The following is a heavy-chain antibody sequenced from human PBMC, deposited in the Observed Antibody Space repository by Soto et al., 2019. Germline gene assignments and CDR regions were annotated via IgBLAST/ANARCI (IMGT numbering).Heavy chain of an antibody. D-gene: IGHD4-17*01. CDR1: GGSFSGYY. V-gene: IGHV4-34*01. CDR2: INHSGST. CDR3: ARALDYGDPTPGY. Sequence: QVQLQQWGAGLLKPSETLSLTCAVYGGSFSGYYWSWIRQPPGKGLEWIGAINHSGSTNYTPSLKSRVPISVDTSKNQFSLKLSSVTAADTAVYYCARALDYGDPTPGYWGQGTLVTVCS. J-gene: IGHJ4*02.